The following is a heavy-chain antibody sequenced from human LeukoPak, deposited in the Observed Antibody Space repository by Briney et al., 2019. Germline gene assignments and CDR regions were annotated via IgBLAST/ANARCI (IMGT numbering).Heavy chain of an antibody. CDR2: TSAYNGNT. Sequence: GASVKVSCKASGYTFTSYGISWVRQAPGQGLEWMGWTSAYNGNTNYAQKLQGRVTMTTDTSTSTAYMELRSLRSDDTAVYYCARDGTMVRGVADYYYGMDVWGQGTTVTVSS. D-gene: IGHD3-10*01. CDR3: ARDGTMVRGVADYYYGMDV. J-gene: IGHJ6*02. CDR1: GYTFTSYG. V-gene: IGHV1-18*01.